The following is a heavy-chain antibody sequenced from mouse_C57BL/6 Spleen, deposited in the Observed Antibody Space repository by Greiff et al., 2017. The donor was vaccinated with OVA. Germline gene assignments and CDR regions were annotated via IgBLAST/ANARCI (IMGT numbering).Heavy chain of an antibody. CDR2: IDPEDGET. CDR1: GFNIKDYY. V-gene: IGHV14-2*01. Sequence: EVQLVESGAELVKPGASVKLSCTASGFNIKDYYMHWVKQRTEQGLEWIGRIDPEDGETKYAPKFQGKATITADTSSNTAYLQLSSLTSEDTAVYYCARSVPGGRDYYAMDYWGQGTSVTVSS. J-gene: IGHJ4*01. CDR3: ARSVPGGRDYYAMDY. D-gene: IGHD3-1*01.